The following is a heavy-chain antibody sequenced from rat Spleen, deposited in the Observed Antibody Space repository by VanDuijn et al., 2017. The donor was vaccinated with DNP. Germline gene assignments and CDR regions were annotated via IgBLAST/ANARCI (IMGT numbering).Heavy chain of an antibody. D-gene: IGHD1-12*02. CDR3: AREGNYYDGSFVDALDA. V-gene: IGHV5-31*01. CDR2: ITNSGGHT. CDR1: GFTFNYYW. Sequence: EVQLVESGGDLVQPGRSLKLSCVASGFTFNYYWMTWIRHVPGKGLEWVACITNSGGHTNYRDSVKGRFTISRGNAKNTLYLQMNILTSEDSATYYYAREGNYYDGSFVDALDAGGQGTSVTVSS. J-gene: IGHJ4*01.